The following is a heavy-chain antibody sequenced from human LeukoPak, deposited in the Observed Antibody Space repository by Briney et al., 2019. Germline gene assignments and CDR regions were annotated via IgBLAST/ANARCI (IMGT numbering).Heavy chain of an antibody. CDR2: MNPNSGNT. Sequence: GASVKVSCKASGYTFTSYDINWVRQATGQGLEWVGWMNPNSGNTGHAQKFQGRVTMTRNTSISTAYMELSSLTSEDTAVYYCARGPKYGSVDYYYYMDVWGKGTTVTISS. CDR3: ARGPKYGSVDYYYYMDV. D-gene: IGHD3-10*01. V-gene: IGHV1-8*01. CDR1: GYTFTSYD. J-gene: IGHJ6*03.